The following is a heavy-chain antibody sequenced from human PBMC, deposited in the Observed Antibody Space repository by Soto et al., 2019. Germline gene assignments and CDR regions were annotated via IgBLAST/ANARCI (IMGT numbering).Heavy chain of an antibody. CDR2: INHSGST. Sequence: KTSETLSLTCAVYGGSFSGYYWSWIRQPPGKGLEWIGEINHSGSTNYNPSLKSRVTISVDTSKNQFSLKLSSVTAADTAVYYCARAFRRVSAWSSSWYGSDGAFDYWGQGTLVTVSS. CDR3: ARAFRRVSAWSSSWYGSDGAFDY. CDR1: GGSFSGYY. J-gene: IGHJ4*02. D-gene: IGHD6-13*01. V-gene: IGHV4-34*01.